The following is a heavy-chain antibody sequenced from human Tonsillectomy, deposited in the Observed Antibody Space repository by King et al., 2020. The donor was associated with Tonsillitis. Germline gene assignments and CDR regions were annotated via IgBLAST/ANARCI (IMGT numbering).Heavy chain of an antibody. J-gene: IGHJ2*01. CDR3: TFLGVRGGPENWFFDL. CDR1: GFTFSNAW. V-gene: IGHV3-15*01. Sequence: EVQLVESGGGLVKPGGSLRLSCAASGFTFSNAWMSWVRQAPGKGLEWVGHIKNKTNGGTTDYAAPVKGRFTISRDDSNNTLYVQMNSLKTEDTAVYYCTFLGVRGGPENWFFDLWGRGTLVTVSS. CDR2: IKNKTNGGTT. D-gene: IGHD3-10*01.